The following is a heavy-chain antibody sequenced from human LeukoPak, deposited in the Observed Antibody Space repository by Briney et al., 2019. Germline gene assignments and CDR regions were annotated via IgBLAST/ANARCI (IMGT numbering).Heavy chain of an antibody. D-gene: IGHD3-9*01. Sequence: PGGSLRLSCAASGFTFSRYDRSWVRQAPRKGLEWVSVVSGSGSSTDYADSVKGRFTISRDNSKNTLYLQMSSLSAEDTAVYYCAKTKVLNGYYTPNFDFWGQGTLVTVSS. CDR3: AKTKVLNGYYTPNFDF. CDR2: VSGSGSST. CDR1: GFTFSRYD. J-gene: IGHJ4*02. V-gene: IGHV3-23*01.